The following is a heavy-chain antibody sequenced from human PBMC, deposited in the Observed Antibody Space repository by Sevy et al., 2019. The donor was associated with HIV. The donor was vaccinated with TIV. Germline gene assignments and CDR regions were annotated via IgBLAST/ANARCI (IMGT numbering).Heavy chain of an antibody. CDR2: IYHFGTT. D-gene: IGHD6-19*01. CDR3: AKVQDSSGWLNWFDP. V-gene: IGHV4-30-2*01. Sequence: SETLSLTCAVSGGSIRIDDYSWTWIRQPPGKGLEWIGYIYHFGTTYYNPSLKSRVTMSYDRSKGQFSLKLNAVTAADTAVYYCAKVQDSSGWLNWFDPWGQGTLVTVSS. J-gene: IGHJ5*02. CDR1: GGSIRIDDYS.